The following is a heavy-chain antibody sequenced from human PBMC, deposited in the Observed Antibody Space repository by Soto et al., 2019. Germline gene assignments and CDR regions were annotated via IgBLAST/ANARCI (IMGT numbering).Heavy chain of an antibody. J-gene: IGHJ6*02. CDR1: GGTFSSYA. CDR2: IIPIFGTA. D-gene: IGHD2-2*01. Sequence: QVQLVQSGAEVKKPGSSVKVSCKASGGTFSSYAISWVRQAPGQGLEWMGGIIPIFGTANYAQKFQGRVTITEVKARVTAYMEVSSLRSEKTAVYYCAVGGGSSTSCEPKTPNYYYYGMDFWGQGTTVIVSS. CDR3: AVGGGSSTSCEPKTPNYYYYGMDF. V-gene: IGHV1-69*06.